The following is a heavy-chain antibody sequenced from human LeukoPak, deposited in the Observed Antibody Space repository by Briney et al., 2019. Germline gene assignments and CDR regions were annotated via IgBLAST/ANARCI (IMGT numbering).Heavy chain of an antibody. D-gene: IGHD3-22*01. Sequence: ASVKVSCKASGGTFSSYAISWVRQAPGQGLEWMGGIIPIFGTANNAQKFQGRVTITADESTSTAYMELSSLRSEDTAVYYCARVGNYYDSSGSHFPFDYWGQGTLVTVSS. CDR2: IIPIFGTA. CDR1: GGTFSSYA. J-gene: IGHJ4*02. CDR3: ARVGNYYDSSGSHFPFDY. V-gene: IGHV1-69*13.